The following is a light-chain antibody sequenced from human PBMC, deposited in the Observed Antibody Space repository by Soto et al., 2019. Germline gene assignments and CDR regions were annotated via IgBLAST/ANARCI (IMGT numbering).Light chain of an antibody. Sequence: EVVLTQSPATLSLSPGERATLSCRASQSVYNYLAWYQQKPGQPPRLLIYDASNSATGIPARFSGSGSGTDFTLTISSLEPEDFALYYCQQRYTWPPLTFGQGTRLEIK. CDR3: QQRYTWPPLT. CDR1: QSVYNY. CDR2: DAS. J-gene: IGKJ5*01. V-gene: IGKV3-11*01.